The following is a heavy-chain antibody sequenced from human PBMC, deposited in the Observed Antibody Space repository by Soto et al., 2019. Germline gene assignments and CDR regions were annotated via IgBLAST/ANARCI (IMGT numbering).Heavy chain of an antibody. Sequence: QVQLVASGGGVVQPGRSLRLSCAASGFTFSSYGMHWVRQAPGKGLEWVAVISYDGSYKYYADSVKGRFTISRDNSKNTLYLQMNSLRAEDTAGYYCAKWNGGFDYWGQGTLVTVSS. CDR1: GFTFSSYG. V-gene: IGHV3-30*18. J-gene: IGHJ4*02. CDR3: AKWNGGFDY. D-gene: IGHD3-16*01. CDR2: ISYDGSYK.